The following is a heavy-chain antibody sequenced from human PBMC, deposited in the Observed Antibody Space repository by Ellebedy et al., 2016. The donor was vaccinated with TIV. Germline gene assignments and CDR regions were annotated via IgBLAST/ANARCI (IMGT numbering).Heavy chain of an antibody. CDR3: ARWEGSSSWYGVDY. CDR2: ISSSSSTI. D-gene: IGHD6-13*01. CDR1: GFTFSSYS. Sequence: GESLKISXAASGFTFSSYSMNWVRQAPGKGLEWVSYISSSSSTIYYADSVKGRFTISRDNAKNSLYLQMNSLRAEDTAVYYCARWEGSSSWYGVDYWGQGTLVTVSS. J-gene: IGHJ4*02. V-gene: IGHV3-48*04.